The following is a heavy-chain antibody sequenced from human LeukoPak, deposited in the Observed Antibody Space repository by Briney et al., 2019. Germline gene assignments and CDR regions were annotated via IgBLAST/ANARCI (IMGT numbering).Heavy chain of an antibody. CDR1: GGTFSSYA. Sequence: GASVKVSCKASGGTFSSYAISWMRQAPGQGLEWMGGIIPIFATTNYAQKLQGRVTMSTDTSTSTAYMELRSLRSDDTAVYYCARDPSKRHYYDSAGYFEYWGQGTLVTVSS. D-gene: IGHD3-22*01. V-gene: IGHV1-69*05. J-gene: IGHJ4*02. CDR2: IIPIFATT. CDR3: ARDPSKRHYYDSAGYFEY.